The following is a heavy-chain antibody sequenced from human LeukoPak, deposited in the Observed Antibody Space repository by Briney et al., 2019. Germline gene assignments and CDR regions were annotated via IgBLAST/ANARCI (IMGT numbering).Heavy chain of an antibody. CDR3: ARVLYSYGPPGAGDY. Sequence: SETLSLTCTVSGGSISSYYWSWIRQPPGKGLEWIGYIYYSGSTNYNPSLKSRVTISVDTSKNQFSLKLSSVTAADTAVYYCARVLYSYGPPGAGDYWGQGTLVTVSS. CDR1: GGSISSYY. J-gene: IGHJ4*02. V-gene: IGHV4-59*01. CDR2: IYYSGST. D-gene: IGHD5-18*01.